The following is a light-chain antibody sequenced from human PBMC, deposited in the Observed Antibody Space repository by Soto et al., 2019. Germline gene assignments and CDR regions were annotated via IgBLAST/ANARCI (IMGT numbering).Light chain of an antibody. J-gene: IGKJ2*01. V-gene: IGKV3-11*01. Sequence: EIVLTQSPATLSLSPGERATLSCRASQSVSSYLAWYQQKPGQAPRLLIYDASNRATGIPARFSGSGSGTYFTLTISSLEPEDFAVYYCQQRSNWPLYTFGQGTKREIK. CDR1: QSVSSY. CDR2: DAS. CDR3: QQRSNWPLYT.